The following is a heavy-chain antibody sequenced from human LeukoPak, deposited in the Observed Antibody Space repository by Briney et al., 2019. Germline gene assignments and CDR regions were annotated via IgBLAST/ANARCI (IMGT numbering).Heavy chain of an antibody. J-gene: IGHJ4*02. CDR1: GFTFSDYY. CDR3: ARRDSSGYYYY. Sequence: GGSLRLSCAASGFTFSDYYMSWIRQAPGKGLEWVSYISSSGSTIYYADSVKGRFTISRDNAKNSLYLQMNSLRAEDTAIYYCARRDSSGYYYYWGQGTLVTVSS. CDR2: ISSSGSTI. D-gene: IGHD3-22*01. V-gene: IGHV3-11*01.